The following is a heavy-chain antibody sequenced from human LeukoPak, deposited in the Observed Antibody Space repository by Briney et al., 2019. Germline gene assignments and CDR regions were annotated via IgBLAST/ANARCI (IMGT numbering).Heavy chain of an antibody. V-gene: IGHV3-48*01. J-gene: IGHJ6*03. CDR2: ISSSSTI. CDR3: ARAVFLYYYYYYMDV. Sequence: GGSLRLSCAASGFTFSSYSMNWVRQAPGKGLEWVSYISSSSTIYYADSVKGRFTIFRDNAKNSLYLQMNSLRAEDTAVYYCARAVFLYYYYYYMDVWGKGTTVTVSS. D-gene: IGHD1-14*01. CDR1: GFTFSSYS.